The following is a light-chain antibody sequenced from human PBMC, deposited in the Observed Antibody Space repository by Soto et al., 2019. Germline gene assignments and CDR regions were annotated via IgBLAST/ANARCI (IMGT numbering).Light chain of an antibody. CDR2: DAS. CDR1: QDIYRL. Sequence: DIQMTQSPSSVSASIGDRVTITCRASQDIYRLLAWYQQKPGKAPTLLIHDASNLQSGVPSTFSGSGSGTAFTLTISSLQLEDSATYYWLQAGAFPLTLGQGTNVEIK. J-gene: IGKJ1*01. V-gene: IGKV1-12*01. CDR3: LQAGAFPLT.